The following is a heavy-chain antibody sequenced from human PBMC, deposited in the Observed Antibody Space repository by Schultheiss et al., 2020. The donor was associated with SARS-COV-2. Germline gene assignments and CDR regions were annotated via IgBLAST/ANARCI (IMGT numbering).Heavy chain of an antibody. CDR3: ARDTNPEYLGGMDV. Sequence: SVKVSCKASGYTFTSYGISWVRQAPGQGLEWMGWINPIFGTANYAQKFQGRVTITADESTSTAYMELSSLRSEDTAVYYCARDTNPEYLGGMDVWGQGTTVTVSS. CDR1: GYTFTSYG. CDR2: INPIFGTA. V-gene: IGHV1-69*13. J-gene: IGHJ6*02. D-gene: IGHD2-8*01.